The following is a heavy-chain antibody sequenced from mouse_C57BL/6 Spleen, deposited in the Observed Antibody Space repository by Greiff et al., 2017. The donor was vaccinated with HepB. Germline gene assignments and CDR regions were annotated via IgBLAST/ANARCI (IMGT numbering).Heavy chain of an antibody. J-gene: IGHJ4*01. Sequence: EVKLQQSGPGLVKPSQSLSLTCSVTGYSITSGYYWNWIRQFPGNKLEWMGYISYDGSNNYNPSLKNRISITRDTSKNQFFLKLNSVTTEDTATYYCASIYYYGSSPYAMDYWGQGTSVTVSS. CDR2: ISYDGSN. CDR3: ASIYYYGSSPYAMDY. D-gene: IGHD1-1*01. V-gene: IGHV3-6*01. CDR1: GYSITSGYY.